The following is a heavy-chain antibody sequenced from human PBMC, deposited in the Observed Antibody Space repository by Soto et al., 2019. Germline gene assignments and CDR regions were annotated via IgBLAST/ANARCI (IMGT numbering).Heavy chain of an antibody. Sequence: EVQLVESGGGLVKPGGSLRLSCAASGFTFSSYSMNWVRQAPGKGLEWVSSISSSSSYIYYADSVKGRFTISRDNAKNSLYLQMNSLRAEDTAVYYCARDPLIAVAGTFWENWGQGTLVTVSS. CDR1: GFTFSSYS. D-gene: IGHD6-19*01. V-gene: IGHV3-21*01. CDR2: ISSSSSYI. J-gene: IGHJ4*02. CDR3: ARDPLIAVAGTFWEN.